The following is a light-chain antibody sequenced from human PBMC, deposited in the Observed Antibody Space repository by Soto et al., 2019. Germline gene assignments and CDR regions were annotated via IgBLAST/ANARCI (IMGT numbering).Light chain of an antibody. Sequence: QSALTQPASVSGSPGQSITVPCTGTSRDVGNYNFVSWYQQHPGKAPKVIIYDVSNRPSGVSDRFSASKSGNTASLTISCLQTEDEAGYFCSSYTSGSVLFGGGTKLTFL. V-gene: IGLV2-14*01. CDR3: SSYTSGSVL. CDR2: DVS. J-gene: IGLJ2*01. CDR1: SRDVGNYNF.